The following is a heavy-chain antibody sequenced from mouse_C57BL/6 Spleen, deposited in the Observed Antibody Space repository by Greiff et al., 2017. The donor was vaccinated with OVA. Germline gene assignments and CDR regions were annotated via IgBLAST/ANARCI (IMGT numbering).Heavy chain of an antibody. CDR3: ARCRLLHFDY. CDR1: GYTFTSYW. D-gene: IGHD2-3*01. J-gene: IGHJ2*01. CDR2: IDPSDSYT. Sequence: QVHVKQPGAELVMPGASVKLSCKASGYTFTSYWMHWVKQRPGQGLEWIGEIDPSDSYTNYNQKFKGKSTLTVDKSSSTAYMQLSSLTSEDSAVYYCARCRLLHFDYWGQGTTLTVSS. V-gene: IGHV1-69*01.